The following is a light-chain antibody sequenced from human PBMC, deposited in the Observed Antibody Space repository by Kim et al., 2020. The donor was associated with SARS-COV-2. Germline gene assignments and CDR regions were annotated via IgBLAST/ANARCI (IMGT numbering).Light chain of an antibody. CDR1: SLRSYY. J-gene: IGLJ2*01. CDR3: NSRDSSGNQV. V-gene: IGLV3-19*01. CDR2: GKN. Sequence: AVGQTVRITCQGDSLRSYYASWYQQKPGQAPVLVIYGKNNRPSGIPDRFSGSSSGNTASLTITGAQAEDEADYYCNSRDSSGNQVFGGGTQLTVL.